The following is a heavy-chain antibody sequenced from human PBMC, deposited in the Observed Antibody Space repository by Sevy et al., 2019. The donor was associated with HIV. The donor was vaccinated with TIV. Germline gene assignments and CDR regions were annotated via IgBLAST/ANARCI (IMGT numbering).Heavy chain of an antibody. V-gene: IGHV3-21*01. D-gene: IGHD3-10*01. J-gene: IGHJ5*02. CDR2: ISGSSTYM. CDR3: ARDVRGSMIRGVIRWYDP. Sequence: GGSLRLSCAASGFIFWNYSMNWVRQAPGKGLEWVASISGSSTYMNHAGSVKGRFTISRDNAKNSLYLQMNSLRGEDTAIYYCARDVRGSMIRGVIRWYDPWGRGTLVTVSS. CDR1: GFIFWNYS.